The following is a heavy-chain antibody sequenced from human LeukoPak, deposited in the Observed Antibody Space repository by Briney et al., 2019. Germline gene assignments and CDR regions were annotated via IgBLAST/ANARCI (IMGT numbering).Heavy chain of an antibody. V-gene: IGHV3-74*01. CDR3: VSFYETY. D-gene: IGHD2-2*01. Sequence: GGSLRLSCAASGFTFSSYWMNWVRQAPGKGLVWVSRIASDGSSTTYADSVKGRFTISKDNAKNTVYLQMNNLRAEDTAVYYCVSFYETYWGRGTLVTVSS. J-gene: IGHJ4*02. CDR2: IASDGSST. CDR1: GFTFSSYW.